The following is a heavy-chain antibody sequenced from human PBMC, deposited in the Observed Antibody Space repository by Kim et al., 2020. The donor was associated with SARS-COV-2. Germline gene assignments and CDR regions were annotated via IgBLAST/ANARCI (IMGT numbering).Heavy chain of an antibody. D-gene: IGHD5-18*01. CDR2: GST. Sequence: GSTNYNPSLKSRVTISVDTSKNQFSLKLSSVTAADTAVYYCIVSYDAFDIWGQGTMVTVSS. J-gene: IGHJ3*02. V-gene: IGHV4-34*01. CDR3: IVSYDAFDI.